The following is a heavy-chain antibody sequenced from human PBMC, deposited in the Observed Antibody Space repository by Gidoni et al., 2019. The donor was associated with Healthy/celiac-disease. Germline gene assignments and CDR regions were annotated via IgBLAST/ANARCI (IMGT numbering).Heavy chain of an antibody. V-gene: IGHV3-48*01. D-gene: IGHD3-3*01. CDR3: ARDLLRFLEWTLPDNPNYYYYYYMDV. CDR2: ISSSSSTI. Sequence: EVQLVESGGGLVQPGGSLRLSCAASGFTFSSYSMNRVRPVPGKGLEWVSYISSSSSTIYYADSVKGRFTISRDNAKNSLYLQMNSLRAEDTAVYYCARDLLRFLEWTLPDNPNYYYYYYMDVWGKGTTVTVSS. CDR1: GFTFSSYS. J-gene: IGHJ6*03.